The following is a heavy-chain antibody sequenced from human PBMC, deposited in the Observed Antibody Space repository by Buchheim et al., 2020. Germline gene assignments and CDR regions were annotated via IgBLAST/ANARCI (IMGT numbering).Heavy chain of an antibody. CDR2: IYYSGST. Sequence: QLQLQESGPGLVKPSETLSLTCTVSGGSISSSSYYWGWIRQPPGKGLEWIGSIYYSGSTYYNPPLKSRVTISVDTSKNQFSLKLSSVTAADTAVYYCARQDNSGWYPATDYWGQGTL. D-gene: IGHD6-19*01. CDR3: ARQDNSGWYPATDY. V-gene: IGHV4-39*01. J-gene: IGHJ4*02. CDR1: GGSISSSSYY.